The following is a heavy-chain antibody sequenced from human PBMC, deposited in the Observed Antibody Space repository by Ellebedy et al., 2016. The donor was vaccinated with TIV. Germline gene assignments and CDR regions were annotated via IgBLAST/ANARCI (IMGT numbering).Heavy chain of an antibody. CDR3: TRDNYWSIDY. CDR1: GFPFSSTW. D-gene: IGHD2-8*02. J-gene: IGHJ4*02. Sequence: GESLKISCAASGFPFSSTWMHWVRQGPGKGLEWVARITSDGISTNYADSVKGRFSISRDNAKNTLYLQMNSLRAEDTAVYYCTRDNYWSIDYWGQGALVTVSS. CDR2: ITSDGIST. V-gene: IGHV3-74*01.